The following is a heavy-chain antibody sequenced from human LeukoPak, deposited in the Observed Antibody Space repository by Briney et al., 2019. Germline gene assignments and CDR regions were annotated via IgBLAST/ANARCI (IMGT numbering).Heavy chain of an antibody. CDR2: IYYSGST. D-gene: IGHD5-18*01. CDR1: GGSISSGDYY. V-gene: IGHV4-30-4*01. J-gene: IGHJ4*02. CDR3: ARLSGYSYGFVDY. Sequence: SETLSLTCTVSGGSISSGDYYWSWIRQPPGKGLEWIGYIYYSGSTYYNPSLKSRVTISVDTSKNQFSLKLSSVTAADTAVYYCARLSGYSYGFVDYWGQGTLVTVSS.